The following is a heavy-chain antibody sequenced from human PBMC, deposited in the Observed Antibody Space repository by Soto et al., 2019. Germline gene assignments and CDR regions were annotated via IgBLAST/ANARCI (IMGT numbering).Heavy chain of an antibody. V-gene: IGHV3-15*01. D-gene: IGHD6-6*01. CDR3: TVYVEYSSSSNAFDI. CDR1: GFTFSNAW. CDR2: IKSKTDGGTT. Sequence: GGSLRLSCAASGFTFSNAWMSWVRQAPGKGLEWVGRIKSKTDGGTTDYAAPVKGRFTISRDDSKNTLYLQMNSLKTEDTAVYYCTVYVEYSSSSNAFDIWGQGTMVTVSS. J-gene: IGHJ3*02.